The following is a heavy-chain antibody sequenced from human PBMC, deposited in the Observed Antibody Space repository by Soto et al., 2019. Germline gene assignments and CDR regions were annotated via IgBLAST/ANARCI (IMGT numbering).Heavy chain of an antibody. V-gene: IGHV1-18*01. J-gene: IGHJ4*02. CDR3: ASSSGYYDSSGYYIGRFDY. CDR1: GYTFTSYG. CDR2: ISAYNGNT. Sequence: ASVKVSCKASGYTFTSYGISWVRQAPGQGLEWMGWISAYNGNTNYAQKLQGRVTMTTDTSTSTAYLELRSLRSDDTAVYYCASSSGYYDSSGYYIGRFDYWGQGTLVTVSS. D-gene: IGHD3-22*01.